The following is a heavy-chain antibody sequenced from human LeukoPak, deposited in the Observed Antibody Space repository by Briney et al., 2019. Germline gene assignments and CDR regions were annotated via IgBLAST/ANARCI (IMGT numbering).Heavy chain of an antibody. CDR1: GFTVSSNY. V-gene: IGHV3-53*01. J-gene: IGHJ6*02. CDR2: IYSGGST. CDR3: AREPYPPPETYYYYGMDV. D-gene: IGHD2-2*01. Sequence: TGGSLRLSCAASGFTVSSNYMSWVRQAPGKGLEWVSVIYSGGSTYYADSVKGRFTISRDNSKNTLYLQMNSLRAEDTAVYYCAREPYPPPETYYYYGMDVWGQGTTVTVSS.